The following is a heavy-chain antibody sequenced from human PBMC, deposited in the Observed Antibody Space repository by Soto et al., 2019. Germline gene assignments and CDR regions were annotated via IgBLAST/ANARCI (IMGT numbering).Heavy chain of an antibody. D-gene: IGHD3-3*01. J-gene: IGHJ4*02. V-gene: IGHV2-5*02. CDR1: GFSLTTSGVG. CDR3: AHRVLRTVFGLVTTTAIYFDF. Sequence: QITLNESGPTVVRPTETLTLTCRFSGFSLTTSGVGVGWIRQSPGKAPEWLALIYWDDDKRYSASLKISITITKDTSKNQVVLTVSDLDPTDTATYYCAHRVLRTVFGLVTTTAIYFDFWGQGTPVAVSS. CDR2: IYWDDDK.